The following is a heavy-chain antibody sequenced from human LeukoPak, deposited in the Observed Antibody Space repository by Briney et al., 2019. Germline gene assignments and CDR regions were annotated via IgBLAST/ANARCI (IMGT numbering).Heavy chain of an antibody. Sequence: GGTLRLSCAVSGFTFSNYWRHWVRQAPGKGLVWVSRINSDGINTSYADSVKGRFTISRDNAKNTLNLQMNSLRAEDTAVYYCARDLGHYYDTSDNWFDPWGQGTLVTVSS. CDR3: ARDLGHYYDTSDNWFDP. D-gene: IGHD3-22*01. CDR1: GFTFSNYW. J-gene: IGHJ5*02. CDR2: INSDGINT. V-gene: IGHV3-74*01.